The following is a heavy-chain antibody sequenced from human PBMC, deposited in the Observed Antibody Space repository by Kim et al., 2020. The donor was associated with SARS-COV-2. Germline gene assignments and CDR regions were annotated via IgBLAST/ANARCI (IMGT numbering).Heavy chain of an antibody. J-gene: IGHJ4*02. Sequence: SQTLSLTCAISGDSVSSNSAAWNWIRQSPSRGLEWLGRTYYRSKWYNDYAVSVKSRITINPDTSKNQFSLQLNSVTPEDTAVYYCARDSVFALKGIYQLPSPFEYWGQGTLVTVSS. CDR2: TYYRSKWYN. CDR1: GDSVSSNSAA. V-gene: IGHV6-1*01. D-gene: IGHD2-2*01. CDR3: ARDSVFALKGIYQLPSPFEY.